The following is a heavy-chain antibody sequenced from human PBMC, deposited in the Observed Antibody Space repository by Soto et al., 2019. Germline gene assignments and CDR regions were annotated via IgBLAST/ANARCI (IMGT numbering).Heavy chain of an antibody. CDR3: ARGRYGYYFDY. J-gene: IGHJ4*02. V-gene: IGHV3-48*02. CDR1: GFTFSSNW. D-gene: IGHD4-17*01. Sequence: PGGSLRLSCVGSGFTFSSNWMTWVRQAPGKGLEWVSYIGTSGSPIYYTDSVKGRFTISRDNAKNSLYLEMNSLRDEDTAVYYCARGRYGYYFDYWGLGTLVTVSS. CDR2: IGTSGSPI.